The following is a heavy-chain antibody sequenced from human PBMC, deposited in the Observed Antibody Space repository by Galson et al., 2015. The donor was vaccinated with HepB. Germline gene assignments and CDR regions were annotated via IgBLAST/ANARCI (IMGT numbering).Heavy chain of an antibody. CDR1: VARVTSNRAV. Sequence: AISVARVTSNRAVWNWIRQSPSRGLAWLGRTYFRSQWRIDYSVSVKSRITINADTSQNQFSLHLNYMTPEDTAAYYCAYGSDVWGQGTTVIVSS. CDR3: AYGSDV. CDR2: TYFRSQWRI. V-gene: IGHV6-1*01. J-gene: IGHJ6*02.